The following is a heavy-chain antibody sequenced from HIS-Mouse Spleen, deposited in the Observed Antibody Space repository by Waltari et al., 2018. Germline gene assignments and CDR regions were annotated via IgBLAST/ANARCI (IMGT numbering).Heavy chain of an antibody. CDR1: GFTVISNY. J-gene: IGHJ4*02. CDR3: ARAPTSTVTFDY. CDR2: IYSGGST. Sequence: EVQLVESGGGLIQPGGSLRLPCAASGFTVISNYMTGVRQAPGKGLEWVSVIYSGGSTYYADSVKGRFTISRDNSKNTLYLQMNSLRAEDTAVYYCARAPTSTVTFDYWGQGTLVTVSS. V-gene: IGHV3-53*01. D-gene: IGHD4-17*01.